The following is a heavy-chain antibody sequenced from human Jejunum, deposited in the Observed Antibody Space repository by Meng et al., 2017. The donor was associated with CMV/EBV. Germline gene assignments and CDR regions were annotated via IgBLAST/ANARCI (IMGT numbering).Heavy chain of an antibody. CDR1: GYTFTSHS. J-gene: IGHJ4*02. CDR2: IYPSSGST. CDR3: ARLSAYYFDY. Sequence: QVRLVQFGAEVKKPGASVKVSCKASGYTFTSHSMHWVRQAPGQGLEWMGIIYPSSGSTTYAQKFQGRVTMTSDTSTGTVYMELSSLRSEDTAVYYCARLSAYYFDYWGQGTLVTVSS. V-gene: IGHV1-46*01.